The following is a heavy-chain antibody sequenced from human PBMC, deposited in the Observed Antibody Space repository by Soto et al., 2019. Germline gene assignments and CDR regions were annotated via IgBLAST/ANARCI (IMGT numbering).Heavy chain of an antibody. Sequence: SETLSLTCAVYGGSFNGYYWNWIRQPPGKGLEWIGYIYYSGSTYYNPSLKSRVTISVDTSKNQFSLKLSSVTAADTAVYYCARDRADTAQKSSSWFDPWGQGTLVTVSS. CDR3: ARDRADTAQKSSSWFDP. CDR1: GGSFNGYY. J-gene: IGHJ5*02. V-gene: IGHV4-34*09. CDR2: IYYSGST. D-gene: IGHD6-13*01.